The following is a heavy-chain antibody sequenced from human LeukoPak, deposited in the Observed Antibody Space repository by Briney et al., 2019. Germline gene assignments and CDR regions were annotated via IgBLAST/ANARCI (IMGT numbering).Heavy chain of an antibody. CDR3: AKKSLITGIPGNYFAN. D-gene: IGHD2-21*02. CDR1: GFTFGCYD. J-gene: IGHJ4*02. V-gene: IGHV3-23*01. CDR2: IIGNGGTT. Sequence: PGGSLRLSCAASGFTFGCYDMSWVRQPPGKGLEWVSTIIGNGGTTFYADSVKGRFTISRDNSMNTLYLQVNSLRAEDTAVYYCAKKSLITGIPGNYFANWGRGTMVTVST.